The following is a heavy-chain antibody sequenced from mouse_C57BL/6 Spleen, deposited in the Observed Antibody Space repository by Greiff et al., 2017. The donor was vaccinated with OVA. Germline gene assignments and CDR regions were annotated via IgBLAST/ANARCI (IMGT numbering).Heavy chain of an antibody. J-gene: IGHJ3*01. Sequence: QVQLQQSGAELVKPGASVKLSCKASGYTFTSYWMHWVKQRPGQGLEWIGMIHPNSGSTNYNEKFKSKATLTVDKSSSTAYMQLSSLTSEDSAVYYCAREGDGYYAWFAYWGQGTLVTVSA. CDR3: AREGDGYYAWFAY. CDR2: IHPNSGST. D-gene: IGHD2-3*01. V-gene: IGHV1-64*01. CDR1: GYTFTSYW.